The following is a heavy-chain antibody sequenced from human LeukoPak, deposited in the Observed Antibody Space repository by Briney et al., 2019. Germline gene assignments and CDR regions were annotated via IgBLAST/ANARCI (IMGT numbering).Heavy chain of an antibody. D-gene: IGHD3-16*01. CDR2: INPSGGST. CDR3: ARENFGGSNYYFDS. Sequence: ASVKVSCKASGGTFSSYAISWVRQAPGQGLEWMGIINPSGGSTSYAQKFQGRVTMTRDTSTSTVYMELSSLRSEDTAVYYCARENFGGSNYYFDSGGREPR. V-gene: IGHV1-46*01. CDR1: GGTFSSYA. J-gene: IGHJ4*02.